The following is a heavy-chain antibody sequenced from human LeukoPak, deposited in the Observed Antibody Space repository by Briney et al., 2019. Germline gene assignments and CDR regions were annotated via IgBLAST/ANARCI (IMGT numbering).Heavy chain of an antibody. CDR3: ARETGSSRWFDP. CDR1: GGSNSSYY. D-gene: IGHD1-26*01. Sequence: SETLSLTCTVSGGSNSSYYWSWIRQAAGKGLEWIGRIYTSGSTNYNPSLKSRVTMSVDMSKNQFPLNLTSVTAADTAVYYCARETGSSRWFDPWGQGTLVTVSS. V-gene: IGHV4-4*07. CDR2: IYTSGST. J-gene: IGHJ5*02.